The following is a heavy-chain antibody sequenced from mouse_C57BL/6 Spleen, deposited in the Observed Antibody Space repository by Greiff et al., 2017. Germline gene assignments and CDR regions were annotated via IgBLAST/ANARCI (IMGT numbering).Heavy chain of an antibody. D-gene: IGHD2-1*01. J-gene: IGHJ3*01. V-gene: IGHV1-81*01. CDR2: IYPRSGNT. CDR3: ARGGNYDAWFAY. Sequence: VQLQQSGAELARPGASVKLSCKASGYTFTSYGISWVKQRTGQGLEWIGEIYPRSGNTYYNEKFKGKATLTADKSSSTAYRELRSLTSEDSAVYFCARGGNYDAWFAYWGQGTLVTVSA. CDR1: GYTFTSYG.